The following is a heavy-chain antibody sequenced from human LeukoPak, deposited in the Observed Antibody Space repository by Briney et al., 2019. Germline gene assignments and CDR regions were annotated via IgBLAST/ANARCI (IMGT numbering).Heavy chain of an antibody. CDR1: GGSISGYY. J-gene: IGHJ5*02. Sequence: SETLSLTRTVSGGSISGYYGSWIRQPAGKGLEWIGRIYTSGSTNYNPSLKSRVTMSVDTSKNQFSLKLSSVTAADTAVYYCSRASPTTNKGAYGWFDPWGQVTLVTVPS. CDR2: IYTSGST. CDR3: SRASPTTNKGAYGWFDP. V-gene: IGHV4-4*07. D-gene: IGHD1-14*01.